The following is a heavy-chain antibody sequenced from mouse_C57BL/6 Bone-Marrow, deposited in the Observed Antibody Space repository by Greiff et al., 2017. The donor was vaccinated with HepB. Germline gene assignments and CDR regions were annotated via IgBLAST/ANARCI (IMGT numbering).Heavy chain of an antibody. CDR2: IDPENGDT. CDR3: TPIYDGYYGAY. V-gene: IGHV14-4*01. D-gene: IGHD2-3*01. CDR1: GFNIKDDY. Sequence: VQLQQSGAELVRPGASVKLSCTASGFNIKDDYLHWVKQRPEQGLEWIGWIDPENGDTEYASKFQGKATITADTSSNTAYLQLSSLTSEDTAVYYCTPIYDGYYGAYWGQGTLVTVSA. J-gene: IGHJ3*01.